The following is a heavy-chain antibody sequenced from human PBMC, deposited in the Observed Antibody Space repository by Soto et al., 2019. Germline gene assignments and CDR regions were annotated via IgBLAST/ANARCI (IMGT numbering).Heavy chain of an antibody. Sequence: ASVKVSCKASGYTFTSYGISWVRQAPGQGLEWMGWISAYNGNTNYAQKLQGRVTMTTDTSTSTAYMELRSLRSDDTAVYYCARDGVLWSPDRGALDYWGQGTLVTVSS. CDR1: GYTFTSYG. CDR3: ARDGVLWSPDRGALDY. V-gene: IGHV1-18*01. J-gene: IGHJ4*02. CDR2: ISAYNGNT. D-gene: IGHD3-10*01.